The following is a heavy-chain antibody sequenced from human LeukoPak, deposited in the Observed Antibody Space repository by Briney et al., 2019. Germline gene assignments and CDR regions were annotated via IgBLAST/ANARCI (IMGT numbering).Heavy chain of an antibody. D-gene: IGHD5-18*01. J-gene: IGHJ4*02. V-gene: IGHV3-30-3*01. CDR3: ARGSAGYSYVFDY. CDR2: ISYDGSNK. Sequence: VRQAPXXXXXXXAVISYDGSNKYYADSVKGRFTISRDNSKNTLYLQMNSLRAEDTAVYYCARGSAGYSYVFDYWGQGTLVTVSS.